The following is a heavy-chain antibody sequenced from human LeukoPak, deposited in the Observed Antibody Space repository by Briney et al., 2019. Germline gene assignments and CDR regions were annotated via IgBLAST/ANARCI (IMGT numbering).Heavy chain of an antibody. CDR2: MFYNGPT. Sequence: SETLSLTCAVSGGSISSDYYWGWIRQPPGKGLEFIGSMFYNGPTHYNPSLKSRLTMSVDTSKNQFSLTLGSVTAADTAVHYCASRTRRHERGAFFDYWGQGTLVTVSS. D-gene: IGHD1-1*01. V-gene: IGHV4-39*01. J-gene: IGHJ4*02. CDR1: GGSISSDYY. CDR3: ASRTRRHERGAFFDY.